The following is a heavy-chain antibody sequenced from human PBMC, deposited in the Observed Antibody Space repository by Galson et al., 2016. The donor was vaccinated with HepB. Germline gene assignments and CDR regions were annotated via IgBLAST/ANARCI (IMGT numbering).Heavy chain of an antibody. CDR2: INTDGSST. D-gene: IGHD5-12*01. CDR1: GFTFSSYW. J-gene: IGHJ4*02. Sequence: SLRLSCAASGFTFSSYWVHWVRQAPGKGLVWVSRINTDGSSTSYADSVKGRSTISRDNAKNTLYLQISSLRAEDTAVYYCARDRGATTLDYWGQGTLVTVSS. V-gene: IGHV3-74*01. CDR3: ARDRGATTLDY.